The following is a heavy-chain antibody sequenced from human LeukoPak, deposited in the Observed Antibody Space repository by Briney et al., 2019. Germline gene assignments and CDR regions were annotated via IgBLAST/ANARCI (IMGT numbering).Heavy chain of an antibody. J-gene: IGHJ4*02. V-gene: IGHV3-23*01. CDR1: GFTFSSYA. CDR2: ISGSGGST. D-gene: IGHD2-15*01. CDR3: AKVYCSGGSCCLDY. Sequence: GRSLRLSCAASGFTFSSYAMHWVRQAPGKGLEWVSAISGSGGSTYYADSVKGRFTISRDNSKNTLYLQMNSLRAEDTAVYYCAKVYCSGGSCCLDYWGQGTLVTVSS.